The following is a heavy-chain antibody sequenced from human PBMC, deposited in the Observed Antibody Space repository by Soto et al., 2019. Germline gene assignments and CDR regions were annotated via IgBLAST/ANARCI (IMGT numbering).Heavy chain of an antibody. Sequence: QVQLQESGPGLVKASETLSLSCTFSGHSISADSWSWIRQPAGKRLEWIGRVDASGNTNYNPSLKSRVTMSVDTSKNQFFLKVRSVTAADKAMYFCARAVGGSVVPHWFDPWGQGALVTVSS. D-gene: IGHD3-22*01. J-gene: IGHJ5*02. CDR2: VDASGNT. CDR3: ARAVGGSVVPHWFDP. V-gene: IGHV4-4*07. CDR1: GHSISADS.